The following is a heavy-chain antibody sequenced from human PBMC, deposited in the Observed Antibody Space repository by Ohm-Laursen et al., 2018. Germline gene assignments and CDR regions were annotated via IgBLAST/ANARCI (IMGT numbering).Heavy chain of an antibody. D-gene: IGHD5-18*01. CDR3: ARMKISGYSYGLLAYYYGMDV. Sequence: TQTLTLTRTVSGFSLSNARMGVSWIRQPPGKALEWLAHLFSNDEKSLTTSLKSRLTISKDTSKSQVVLTMTNMDPVDTATYYCARMKISGYSYGLLAYYYGMDVWGQGTTVTVSS. CDR2: LFSNDEK. CDR1: GFSLSNARMG. J-gene: IGHJ6*02. V-gene: IGHV2-26*01.